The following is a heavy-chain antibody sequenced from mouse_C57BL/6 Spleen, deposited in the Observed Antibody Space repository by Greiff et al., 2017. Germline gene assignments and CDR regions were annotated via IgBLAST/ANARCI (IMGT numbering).Heavy chain of an antibody. CDR2: IYPRSGNT. CDR1: GYTFTSYG. Sequence: QVQLQQPGAELARPGASVKLSCKASGYTFTSYGISWVKQRTGQGLEWIGEIYPRSGNTYYNEKFKGKATLTADKSSSTAYMELRSLTSEDSAVYFCARDSNYVRDYYAMDYWGQGTSVTVSS. J-gene: IGHJ4*01. CDR3: ARDSNYVRDYYAMDY. V-gene: IGHV1-81*01. D-gene: IGHD2-5*01.